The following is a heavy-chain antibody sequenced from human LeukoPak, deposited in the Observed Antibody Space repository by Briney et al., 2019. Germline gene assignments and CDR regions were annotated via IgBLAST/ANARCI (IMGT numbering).Heavy chain of an antibody. CDR1: GYTFTNYG. CDR3: ARVPWGTTAY. V-gene: IGHV1-18*01. CDR2: ISGYNGDT. D-gene: IGHD3-16*01. Sequence: ASVKVSCKASGYTFTNYGISWVRQAPGQGLEWMGWISGYNGDTNYAQKLQGRVTMTTDTSTSTAYMEVRSLRSDDTAVYYCARVPWGTTAYWGPGTLVTVSS. J-gene: IGHJ4*02.